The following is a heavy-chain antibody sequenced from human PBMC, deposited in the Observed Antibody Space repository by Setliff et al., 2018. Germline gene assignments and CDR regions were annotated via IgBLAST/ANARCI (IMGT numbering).Heavy chain of an antibody. CDR2: IYSSGST. CDR1: GGSISSGDYY. CDR3: AREVGTSTSSDAFDV. Sequence: PSETLSLTYTVSGGSISSGDYYWSWIRQPPGKGLEWIGYIYSSGSTYYNPSLKSRVSISVDTSKNQFSLHLTSVTAADTAVYYCAREVGTSTSSDAFDVWGQGMMVTVSS. D-gene: IGHD1-26*01. V-gene: IGHV4-30-4*08. J-gene: IGHJ3*01.